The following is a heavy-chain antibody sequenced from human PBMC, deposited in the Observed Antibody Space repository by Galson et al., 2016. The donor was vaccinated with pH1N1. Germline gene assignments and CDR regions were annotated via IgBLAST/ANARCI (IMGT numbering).Heavy chain of an antibody. CDR3: ARNGYGDYVGYFDD. CDR1: GFSLSTSGVG. CDR2: IYWDDDK. J-gene: IGHJ4*02. V-gene: IGHV2-5*02. D-gene: IGHD4-17*01. Sequence: PALVKPTQTLTLTCTFSGFSLSTSGVGVGWIRQPPGKALEWLALIYWDDDKRYSPSLKSRLTITKDTSKNQVVLTMTNMDPVDTATYYCARNGYGDYVGYFDDWGQGTLVTVSS.